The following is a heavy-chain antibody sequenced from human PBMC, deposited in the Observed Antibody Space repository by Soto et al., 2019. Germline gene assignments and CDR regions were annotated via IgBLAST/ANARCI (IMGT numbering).Heavy chain of an antibody. J-gene: IGHJ4*02. D-gene: IGHD1-1*01. Sequence: GGSLRLSCVASGFTFSGYGMSWVRQAPGKGLEWVSGISGSGSSTYYADSVKGRFAISRDQSKNTLYLQMNSLRADDTAIYYCAKKWGVGTTHHFYFDYWGLGTLVTVSS. V-gene: IGHV3-23*01. CDR2: ISGSGSST. CDR3: AKKWGVGTTHHFYFDY. CDR1: GFTFSGYG.